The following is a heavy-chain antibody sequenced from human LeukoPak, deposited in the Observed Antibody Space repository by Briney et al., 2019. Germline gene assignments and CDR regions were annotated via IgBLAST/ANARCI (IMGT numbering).Heavy chain of an antibody. J-gene: IGHJ4*02. CDR1: GFTFTTYW. CDR2: IRQDGGAT. V-gene: IGHV3-7*01. CDR3: ATSLDTAGGPY. Sequence: PGGSLTLSCAASGFTFTTYWMTWVRQAPGKGLEWLANIRQDGGATYYADSVKRRFTISRDNAKNSLYLQMHSLRADDTAVYYCATSLDTAGGPYWGQGTLVTVSS. D-gene: IGHD5-18*01.